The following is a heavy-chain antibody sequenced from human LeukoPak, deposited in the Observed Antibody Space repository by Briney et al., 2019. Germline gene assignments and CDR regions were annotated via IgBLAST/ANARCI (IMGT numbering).Heavy chain of an antibody. CDR2: IRYDGSNK. CDR3: AKEHTGKVATISPDY. CDR1: GFTFSSYG. V-gene: IGHV3-30*02. Sequence: GGSLRLSCAASGFTFSSYGMHWVRQAPGKGLEWVAFIRYDGSNKYYADSVKGRFTISRDNSKNTLYLQMNSLRAEDTAVYYCAKEHTGKVATISPDYWGQGTLVTVSS. D-gene: IGHD5-12*01. J-gene: IGHJ4*02.